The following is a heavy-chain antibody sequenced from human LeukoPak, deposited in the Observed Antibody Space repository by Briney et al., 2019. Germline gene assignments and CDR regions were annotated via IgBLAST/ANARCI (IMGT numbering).Heavy chain of an antibody. J-gene: IGHJ4*02. V-gene: IGHV1-46*01. CDR2: INPSGGST. CDR1: GYTFTSYY. CDR3: ARVWGTTGYFDY. Sequence: ASVKVSCKASGYTFTSYYMHWVRQARGQGLEWMGIINPSGGSTSYAQKFQGRVTMTRDTSTSTVYMELSSLRSEDTAVYYCARVWGTTGYFDYWGQGTLVTVSS. D-gene: IGHD4-17*01.